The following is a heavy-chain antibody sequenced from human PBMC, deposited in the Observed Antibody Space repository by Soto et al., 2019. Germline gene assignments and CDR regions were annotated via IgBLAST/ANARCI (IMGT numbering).Heavy chain of an antibody. Sequence: QVQLVESGGGVVQPGRSLRLSCAASGFTFSSYGMHWVRQAPGKGLEWVAVISYDGSNKYYADSVKGRFTISRDISKNTLDLQMNSLKYEDTTVNYCAKDEYDSSGYYSHYYDHYSMDVWGQGTTVTVPS. J-gene: IGHJ6*02. CDR2: ISYDGSNK. CDR1: GFTFSSYG. V-gene: IGHV3-30*18. CDR3: AKDEYDSSGYYSHYYDHYSMDV. D-gene: IGHD3-22*01.